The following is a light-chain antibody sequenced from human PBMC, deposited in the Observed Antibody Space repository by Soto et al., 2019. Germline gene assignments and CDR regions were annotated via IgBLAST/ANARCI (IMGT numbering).Light chain of an antibody. V-gene: IGKV3-11*01. CDR3: QQYNIWPLWT. CDR1: QSVSSY. CDR2: DAS. J-gene: IGKJ1*01. Sequence: EIVLTQSPATLSLSQGERATLSCRASQSVSSYLLWYQQKPGQTPRLLIYDASNRATGIPARFSGSGSGTEFTLTISSLQSEDFAVYYCQQYNIWPLWTFGQGTKVDI.